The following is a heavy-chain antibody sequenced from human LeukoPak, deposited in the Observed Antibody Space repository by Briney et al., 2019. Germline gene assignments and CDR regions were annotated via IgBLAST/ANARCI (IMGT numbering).Heavy chain of an antibody. Sequence: PGGSLRLSCAASGFTFSSYSMNWVRQAPGKGLEWVSSISSSSSYIYYADSVKGRFTISRDNAKNSLYLQMNSLRAEDTAVYYCARAPYYDFWSGYYSHFDYWGQGTLVTVSS. CDR1: GFTFSSYS. D-gene: IGHD3-3*01. V-gene: IGHV3-21*01. CDR3: ARAPYYDFWSGYYSHFDY. CDR2: ISSSSSYI. J-gene: IGHJ4*02.